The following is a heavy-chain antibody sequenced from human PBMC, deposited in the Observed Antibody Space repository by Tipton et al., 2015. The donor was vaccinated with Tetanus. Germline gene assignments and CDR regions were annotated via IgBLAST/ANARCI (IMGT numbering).Heavy chain of an antibody. CDR3: ARESWNRDAFDI. CDR1: GDSITSSY. D-gene: IGHD1-1*01. J-gene: IGHJ3*02. Sequence: TLSLTCTVSGDSITSSYWTWIRQPPGKGLEWIGYIYYSGATNYNPSLKSRVTISVDTSKNQFSLKLSSVTAADTAVYYCARESWNRDAFDIWGQGTMVTVSS. CDR2: IYYSGAT. V-gene: IGHV4-59*01.